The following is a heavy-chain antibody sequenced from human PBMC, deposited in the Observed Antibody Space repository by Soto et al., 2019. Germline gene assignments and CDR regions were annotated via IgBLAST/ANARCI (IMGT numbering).Heavy chain of an antibody. Sequence: QVQLVQSGAEAKMPGSSVKVSCKASGGTFSIYVITWVRQAPGQGFEWMGGITPIFGTTTYAQKFQGRVTITADESTSTAYMELSGLRSEDKAAYYCASNIVSTNVWGQGTRVTVSS. CDR1: GGTFSIYV. D-gene: IGHD5-12*01. V-gene: IGHV1-69*01. CDR2: ITPIFGTT. CDR3: ASNIVSTNV. J-gene: IGHJ4*02.